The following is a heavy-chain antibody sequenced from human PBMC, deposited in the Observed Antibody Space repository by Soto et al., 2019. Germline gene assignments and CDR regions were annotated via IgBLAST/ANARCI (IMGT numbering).Heavy chain of an antibody. CDR3: ARHPGGVNTHIDY. J-gene: IGHJ4*02. D-gene: IGHD1-26*01. CDR2: INANGGST. CDR1: GFTFSSYA. Sequence: EVQLLESGGGLVQPGGSLRLSCAASGFTFSSYAMNWVRQAPGKGLEWISTINANGGSTYYADSVKGRFTISRDNSKNTLYLQMNSLRAEDTAMYYCARHPGGVNTHIDYWGQGTLVTVSS. V-gene: IGHV3-23*01.